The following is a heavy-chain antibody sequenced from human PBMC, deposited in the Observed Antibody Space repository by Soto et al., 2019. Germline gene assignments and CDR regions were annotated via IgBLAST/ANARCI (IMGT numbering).Heavy chain of an antibody. CDR2: MNPNSGNK. J-gene: IGHJ4*02. D-gene: IGHD4-17*01. V-gene: IGHV1-8*01. Sequence: QVQLVQSGAEVKKPGASVKVSCKASGYTFTSYDINWVRQATGQGLEWMGWMNPNSGNKGNAQKFQDTITMPRNTSISTAYMELSSLRSEDTAVYYCASTLYGDNVDYWGQGTLVTVSS. CDR1: GYTFTSYD. CDR3: ASTLYGDNVDY.